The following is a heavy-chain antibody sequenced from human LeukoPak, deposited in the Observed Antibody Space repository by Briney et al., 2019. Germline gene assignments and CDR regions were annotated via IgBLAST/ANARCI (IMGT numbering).Heavy chain of an antibody. J-gene: IGHJ6*02. V-gene: IGHV3-53*01. CDR3: ARDVTSSGWSMDYYGMDV. CDR2: IYSGGST. CDR1: GFTVSSNY. Sequence: GGSLRLSCAASGFTVSSNYMSWVRQAPGKGLEWVSVIYSGGSTYYADSVKGRFTISRDNSKNTLYLQMNSLRAEDTAVYYCARDVTSSGWSMDYYGMDVWGQGTTVTVSS. D-gene: IGHD6-19*01.